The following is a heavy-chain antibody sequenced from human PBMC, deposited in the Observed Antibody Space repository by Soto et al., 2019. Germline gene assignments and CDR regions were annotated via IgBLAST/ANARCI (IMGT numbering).Heavy chain of an antibody. D-gene: IGHD1-26*01. CDR2: ISAYNGNT. Sequence: ASVKVSCKASGYTFTSYGISWVRQAPGQGLEWMGWISAYNGNTNYAQKLQGRVTMTTDTSTSTAYMELRSLRSEDTAGYYCASDLGATPAFDYWGQGTLVTVSS. CDR3: ASDLGATPAFDY. CDR1: GYTFTSYG. V-gene: IGHV1-18*01. J-gene: IGHJ4*02.